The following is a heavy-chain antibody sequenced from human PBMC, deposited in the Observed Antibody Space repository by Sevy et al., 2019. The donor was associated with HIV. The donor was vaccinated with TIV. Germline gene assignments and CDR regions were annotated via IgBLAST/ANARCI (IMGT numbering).Heavy chain of an antibody. D-gene: IGHD4-17*01. Sequence: GGSLRLSCAASGFTVSSNYMSWVRQAPGKGLEWVSVIYSGGSTYYADSVKGRFTISRDNSKNTLYLQMNSLRAEDTAVYYGARGGDYGDPRSYYYGMDVWGQGTTVTVSS. CDR2: IYSGGST. V-gene: IGHV3-53*01. J-gene: IGHJ6*02. CDR3: ARGGDYGDPRSYYYGMDV. CDR1: GFTVSSNY.